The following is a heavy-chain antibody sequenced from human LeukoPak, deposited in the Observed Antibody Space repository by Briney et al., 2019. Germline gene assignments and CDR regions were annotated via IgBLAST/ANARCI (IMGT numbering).Heavy chain of an antibody. D-gene: IGHD5-18*01. J-gene: IGHJ4*02. CDR1: GGSISSYY. CDR3: ARGGYSYGSYYFDY. CDR2: IYYSGST. V-gene: IGHV4-59*01. Sequence: SETLSLTCTVSGGSISSYYWSWIRQPPGKGLEWIGYIYYSGSTNYNPSLKSRVTISVDTFKNQFSLKLSSVTAADTAVYYCARGGYSYGSYYFDYWGQGTLVTVSS.